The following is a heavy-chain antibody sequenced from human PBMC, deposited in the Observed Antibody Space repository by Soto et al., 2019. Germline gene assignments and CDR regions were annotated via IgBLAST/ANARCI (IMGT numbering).Heavy chain of an antibody. CDR3: APAAANF. Sequence: EVQLVESGGGLVQPGGSLRLSCAASGFTFSSYSMNWVRQAPGKGLEWVSYISSRSSTMYYADSVKGRSTLSRDDAKNSLYLQMNSLRAEDTAVYYCAPAAANFWGQGTLVTVSS. J-gene: IGHJ4*02. V-gene: IGHV3-48*01. CDR2: ISSRSSTM. CDR1: GFTFSSYS. D-gene: IGHD6-13*01.